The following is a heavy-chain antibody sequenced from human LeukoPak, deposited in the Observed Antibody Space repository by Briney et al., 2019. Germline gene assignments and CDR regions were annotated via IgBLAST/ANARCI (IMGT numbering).Heavy chain of an antibody. CDR3: ARAVVIDY. Sequence: GRSLRLSCAASGFTFSSYAMHWVRQAPGKGLEWVAVISYDGSNKYYADSVKGRFTISRDNSKNTPYLQMNSLRAEDTAVYYCARAVVIDYWGQGTLVTVSS. D-gene: IGHD4-23*01. CDR1: GFTFSSYA. CDR2: ISYDGSNK. J-gene: IGHJ4*02. V-gene: IGHV3-30-3*01.